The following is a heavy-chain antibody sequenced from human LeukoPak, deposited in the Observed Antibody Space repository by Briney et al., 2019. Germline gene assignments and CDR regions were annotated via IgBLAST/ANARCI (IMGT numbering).Heavy chain of an antibody. CDR3: AKVRELRGSGWFRAFDI. CDR1: GFTFSSYA. Sequence: GGSLRLSCAASGFTFSSYAMSWVHQAPGKGLEWVSTISGSGGSTYYADSVKGRFTISRDNSKNTMYLQMNSLRAEDTAVYYCAKVRELRGSGWFRAFDIWGQGTVVTVSS. J-gene: IGHJ3*02. D-gene: IGHD6-19*01. V-gene: IGHV3-23*01. CDR2: ISGSGGST.